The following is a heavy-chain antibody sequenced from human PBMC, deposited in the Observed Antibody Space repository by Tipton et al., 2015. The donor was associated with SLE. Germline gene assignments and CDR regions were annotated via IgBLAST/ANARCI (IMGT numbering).Heavy chain of an antibody. CDR2: IFYSGST. J-gene: IGHJ6*02. Sequence: LRLSCTVSGGSISGSYWSWIRQHPGKGLEWIGSIFYSGSTYYNPSLKSRITTSVDTSKNQFSLKLTSVTAPDTAVYYCARGMVTWRGAIIGVDVWGQGTSVNVSS. CDR3: ARGMVTWRGAIIGVDV. V-gene: IGHV4-59*04. CDR1: GGSISGSY. D-gene: IGHD2-21*02.